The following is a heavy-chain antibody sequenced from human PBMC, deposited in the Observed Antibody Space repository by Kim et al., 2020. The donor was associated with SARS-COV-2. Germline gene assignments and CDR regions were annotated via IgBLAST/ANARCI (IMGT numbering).Heavy chain of an antibody. CDR1: GFTFSSYG. CDR3: ARDQGAWGDFWSGYYTGYFDY. D-gene: IGHD3-3*01. V-gene: IGHV3-33*01. J-gene: IGHJ4*02. Sequence: SLRLSCAASGFTFSSYGMHWVRQAPGKGLEWVAVIWYDGSNKYYADSVKGRFTISRDNSKNTLYLQMNSLRAEDTAVYYCARDQGAWGDFWSGYYTGYFDYWGQGTLVTVSS. CDR2: IWYDGSNK.